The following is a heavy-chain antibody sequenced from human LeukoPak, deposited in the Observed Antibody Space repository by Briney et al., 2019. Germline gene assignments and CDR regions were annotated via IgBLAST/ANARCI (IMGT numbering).Heavy chain of an antibody. CDR2: IYYSGST. V-gene: IGHV4-59*01. J-gene: IGHJ4*02. CDR1: GGSISNYY. D-gene: IGHD5-18*01. Sequence: SETLSLTCTVSGGSISNYYWSWIRQPPGKGLEWIGYIYYSGSTNYNPSLKSRVTISVDTSKNQFSLKLSSVTAADTAVYYCARGPPGYSYGYYFDYWGQGTLVTASS. CDR3: ARGPPGYSYGYYFDY.